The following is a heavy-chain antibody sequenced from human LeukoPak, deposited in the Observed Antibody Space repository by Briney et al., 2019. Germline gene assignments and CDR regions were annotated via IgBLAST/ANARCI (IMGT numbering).Heavy chain of an antibody. V-gene: IGHV3-23*01. CDR1: GFTFSSYA. J-gene: IGHJ4*02. Sequence: GGSLRLSCAASGFTFSSYAMSWVRQAPGKGLEWVSAISGSGGSTYYADSVKGRFTISRDNSENTLYLQMNSLRAEDTAVYYCARDRDLYDFWSGYPKGYFDYWGQGTLVTVSS. CDR2: ISGSGGST. D-gene: IGHD3-3*01. CDR3: ARDRDLYDFWSGYPKGYFDY.